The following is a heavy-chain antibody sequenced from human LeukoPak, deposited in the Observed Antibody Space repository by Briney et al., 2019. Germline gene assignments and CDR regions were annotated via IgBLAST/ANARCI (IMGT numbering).Heavy chain of an antibody. Sequence: SETLSLTCTVSGGSINGYYWSWIRQPPGKGLEWIGYIYYSGSTNYNPSLKSRVTISVDTSKNHFSLKLSSVTAADTAVYYCAREAYSVGGAFDIWGQGTMVTVSS. CDR1: GGSINGYY. V-gene: IGHV4-59*01. D-gene: IGHD1-26*01. CDR2: IYYSGST. J-gene: IGHJ3*02. CDR3: AREAYSVGGAFDI.